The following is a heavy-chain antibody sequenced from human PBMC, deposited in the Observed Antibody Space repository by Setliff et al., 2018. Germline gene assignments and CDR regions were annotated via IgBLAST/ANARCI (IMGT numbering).Heavy chain of an antibody. CDR2: IIHSGST. J-gene: IGHJ4*02. CDR3: ARSFSRAEKFLLDY. V-gene: IGHV4-34*12. Sequence: SETLSLTCTVSGGSISSGGYYWSWIRQPPGKRLEWIGEIIHSGSTNYNPSLKSRFTISMGTSKNQSSLKVSSVTAADTAVYYCARSFSRAEKFLLDYWGQGALVTVSS. CDR1: GGSISSGGYY.